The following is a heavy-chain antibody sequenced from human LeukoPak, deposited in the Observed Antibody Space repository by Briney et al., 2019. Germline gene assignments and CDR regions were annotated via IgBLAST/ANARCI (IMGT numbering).Heavy chain of an antibody. J-gene: IGHJ4*02. V-gene: IGHV3-30*02. CDR1: GFSFINYG. CDR2: IRHDGIQK. Sequence: GGSLRLSCAASGFSFINYGMHWVRQAPDRGLEWVAFIRHDGIQKYYADFVKGRFTISRDDSENTVYLQMHSLKPDDTAAYFCAKASGRSAYGLDYWGQGTLVTV. CDR3: AKASGRSAYGLDY. D-gene: IGHD3-16*01.